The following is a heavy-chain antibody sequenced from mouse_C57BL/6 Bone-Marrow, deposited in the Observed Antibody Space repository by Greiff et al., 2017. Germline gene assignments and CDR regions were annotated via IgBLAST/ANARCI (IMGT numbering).Heavy chain of an antibody. Sequence: QVQLQQSGAELARPGASVKMSCKASGYTFTSYTMHWVKQRPGQGLEWIGYINPSSGYTKYNQKFKDKATLTADKSSSTAYMQLSSLTSEDSASYYCARGPLIYYDYDEYFDVWGTGTTVTVSS. CDR1: GYTFTSYT. V-gene: IGHV1-4*01. CDR2: INPSSGYT. D-gene: IGHD2-4*01. CDR3: ARGPLIYYDYDEYFDV. J-gene: IGHJ1*03.